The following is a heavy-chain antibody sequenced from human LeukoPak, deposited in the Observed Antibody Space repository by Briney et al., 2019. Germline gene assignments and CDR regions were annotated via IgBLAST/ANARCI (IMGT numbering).Heavy chain of an antibody. D-gene: IGHD3-16*01. CDR2: IYYSGST. CDR3: ARDAWHITFGGGYYFDY. Sequence: PSETLTLTCTVSGDSISSSSSYWGWIRQPPGKGLEWIGSIYYSGSTYYNTSLKSRVTISVDTSKNQFSLKLSSVTAADTAVYYCARDAWHITFGGGYYFDYWGQGTLVTVSS. V-gene: IGHV4-39*07. CDR1: GDSISSSSSY. J-gene: IGHJ4*02.